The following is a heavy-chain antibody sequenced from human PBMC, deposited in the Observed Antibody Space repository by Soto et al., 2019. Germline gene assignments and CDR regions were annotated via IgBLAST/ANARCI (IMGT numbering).Heavy chain of an antibody. D-gene: IGHD3-16*01. CDR2: ISAYNGNT. CDR3: DRGGTPSDY. CDR1: GYTFTNFG. J-gene: IGHJ4*02. Sequence: QVQLVQSGAEVKKPGASVKVSCKASGYTFTNFGISWVRQAPGQGLEWMGWISAYNGNTNYAQNFQGRVTMTTDTSTSTVYMVLRSLISDDTAVSYCDRGGTPSDYWGQVTLVTVSS. V-gene: IGHV1-18*01.